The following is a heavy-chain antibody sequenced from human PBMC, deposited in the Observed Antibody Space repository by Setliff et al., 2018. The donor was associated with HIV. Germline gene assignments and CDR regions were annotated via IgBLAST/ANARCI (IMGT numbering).Heavy chain of an antibody. CDR1: GGTFSNYA. Sequence: GASVKVSCKASGGTFSNYALSWVRQAPGQGLEWMGGIIPILGIANNAQKFQGRVTMTRDTSISTAYMELNNLKFEDTAVYYCARARRDSYDRGRRNHYYIDVWGKGTTVTVSS. CDR2: IIPILGIA. CDR3: ARARRDSYDRGRRNHYYIDV. D-gene: IGHD3-22*01. V-gene: IGHV1-69*10. J-gene: IGHJ6*03.